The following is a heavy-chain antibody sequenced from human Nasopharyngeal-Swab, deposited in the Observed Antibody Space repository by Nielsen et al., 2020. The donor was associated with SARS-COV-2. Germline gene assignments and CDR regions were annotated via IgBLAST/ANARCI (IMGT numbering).Heavy chain of an antibody. CDR2: INPNSGGT. Sequence: ASVKVSCKASGYTFTGYYMHWVRQAPGQGLEWMGRINPNSGGTNYAQKFQGRVTMTKDTPISTAYMELSRLRSDDTAVYYCARGATYYFDYWGQGTLVTVSS. V-gene: IGHV1-2*06. CDR3: ARGATYYFDY. J-gene: IGHJ4*02. CDR1: GYTFTGYY.